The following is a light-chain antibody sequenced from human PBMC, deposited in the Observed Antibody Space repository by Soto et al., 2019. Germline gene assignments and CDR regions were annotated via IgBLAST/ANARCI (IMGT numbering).Light chain of an antibody. CDR3: QQYDDVPLS. CDR1: QDISNN. Sequence: DLQMTQSPSSLSASVGDRVTITCQASQDISNNLNWYHQKPGKAPKLLVYDASNLETGVPSRFSGGGSGTDFTFTISSLQPGDIGTYYCQQYDDVPLSFGPGTKVDI. V-gene: IGKV1-33*01. CDR2: DAS. J-gene: IGKJ3*01.